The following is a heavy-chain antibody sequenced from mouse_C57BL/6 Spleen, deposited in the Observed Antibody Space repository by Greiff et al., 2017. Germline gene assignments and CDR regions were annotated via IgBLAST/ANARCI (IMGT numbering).Heavy chain of an antibody. Sequence: VQLQQSGPELVKPGASVKISCKASGYTFTDYYMNWVKQSHGKSLEWIGDINPNNGGTSYNQKFKGKATLTVDKSSSTAYMELSSLTSEDSAVYYCARSGTTVDWYFDVWGTGTTVTVSS. J-gene: IGHJ1*03. CDR1: GYTFTDYY. D-gene: IGHD1-1*01. V-gene: IGHV1-26*01. CDR2: INPNNGGT. CDR3: ARSGTTVDWYFDV.